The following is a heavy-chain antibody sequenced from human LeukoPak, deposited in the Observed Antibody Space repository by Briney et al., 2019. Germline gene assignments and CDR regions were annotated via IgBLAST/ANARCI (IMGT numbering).Heavy chain of an antibody. CDR3: ARADPYSSGWYPRGMDV. CDR1: GYIFTSYG. V-gene: IGHV1-18*01. D-gene: IGHD6-19*01. Sequence: ASVKVSCKASGYIFTSYGISWVRQAPGQGLEWMGWISGYNGDTNYAQKLQGRVTMTADTSTSTAYMEPRSLRSDDTAVYFCARADPYSSGWYPRGMDVWGQGTTVTVSS. CDR2: ISGYNGDT. J-gene: IGHJ6*02.